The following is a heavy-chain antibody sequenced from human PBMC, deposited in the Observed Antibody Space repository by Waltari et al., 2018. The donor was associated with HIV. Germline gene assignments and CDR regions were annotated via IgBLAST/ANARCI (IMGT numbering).Heavy chain of an antibody. CDR3: ARGRSSGWYIDY. CDR2: INPNRGGT. D-gene: IGHD6-19*01. J-gene: IGHJ4*02. CDR1: GYTFTGYY. V-gene: IGHV1-2*02. Sequence: QVQLVQSGAEVKKPGASVKVSCKASGYTFTGYYMHWVRQAPGQGLEWMGWINPNRGGTNYAQKFQGRVTMTRDTSISTAYMELSRLRSDDTAVYYCARGRSSGWYIDYWGQGTLVTVSS.